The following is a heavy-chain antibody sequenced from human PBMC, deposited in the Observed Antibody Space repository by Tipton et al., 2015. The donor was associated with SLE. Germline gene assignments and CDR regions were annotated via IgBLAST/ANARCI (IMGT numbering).Heavy chain of an antibody. D-gene: IGHD2-15*01. J-gene: IGHJ4*02. CDR3: ARDEAGNDMVGSVGSCFDY. CDR2: IIPIFGTA. CDR1: GGTFSSYA. V-gene: IGHV1-69*01. Sequence: QSGAEVKKPGSSVKVSCKASGGTFSSYAISWVRQAPGQGLEWMGGIIPIFGTANYAQKFQGRVTITADESTSTAYMELSSLRSEDTAVYYCARDEAGNDMVGSVGSCFDYWGLGTLVTVSS.